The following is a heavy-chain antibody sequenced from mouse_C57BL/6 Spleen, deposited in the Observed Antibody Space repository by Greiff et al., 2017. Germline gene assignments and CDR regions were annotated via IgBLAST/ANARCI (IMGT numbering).Heavy chain of an antibody. CDR2: IRNKANGYTT. V-gene: IGHV7-3*01. J-gene: IGHJ4*01. CDR3: ARTGYYAMDY. CDR1: GFTFTDYY. Sequence: EVKVVESGGGLVQPGGSLSLSCAASGFTFTDYYMSWVRQPPGKALEWLGFIRNKANGYTTEYSASVKGRFTISRDNSQSILYLQMNALRAEDSATYYCARTGYYAMDYWGQGTSVTVSS.